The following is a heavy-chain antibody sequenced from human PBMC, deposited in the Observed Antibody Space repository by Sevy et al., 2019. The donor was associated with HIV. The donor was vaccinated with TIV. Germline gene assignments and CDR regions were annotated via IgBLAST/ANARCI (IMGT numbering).Heavy chain of an antibody. CDR1: GFTVNSNY. CDR3: ARGKSGYGYALNY. J-gene: IGHJ4*02. Sequence: GGSLRLSCAASGFTVNSNYMTWVRQAPGKGLEGVSVTHSDDTTYHADSVKDRFTISRGNFKNTLYLHMSSLRAEDTAVYYCARGKSGYGYALNYWGQRTLVTVSS. D-gene: IGHD5-18*01. CDR2: THSDDTT. V-gene: IGHV3-66*01.